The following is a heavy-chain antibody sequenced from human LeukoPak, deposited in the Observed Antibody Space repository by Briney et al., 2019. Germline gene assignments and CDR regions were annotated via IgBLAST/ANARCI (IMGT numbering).Heavy chain of an antibody. V-gene: IGHV3-11*01. J-gene: IGHJ3*02. CDR1: GFTFSDYY. CDR2: ISSSGSTI. Sequence: TGGSLTLSCGASGFTFSDYYMSWIRQAPGKGLEWISYISSSGSTIYYADSVKGRFTISRDNAKNSLYLQMNSLRAEGTAVYYCARASHDTYYYDSSGYTRDIWGQGTMVTVSS. CDR3: ARASHDTYYYDSSGYTRDI. D-gene: IGHD3-22*01.